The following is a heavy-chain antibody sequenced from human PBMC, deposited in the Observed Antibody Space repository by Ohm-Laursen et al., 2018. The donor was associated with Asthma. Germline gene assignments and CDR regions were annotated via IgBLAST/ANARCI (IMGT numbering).Heavy chain of an antibody. CDR2: MNPNSGNT. D-gene: IGHD4-23*01. CDR3: ARLGYGGNSGFDY. CDR1: GGTFSTYA. V-gene: IGHV1-8*02. Sequence: ASVKVSCKASGGTFSTYAFHWVRQAPGQGLEWMGWMNPNSGNTDYERKFQGRVTMTRNTSISTAYLELSSLSSEDTAVYYCARLGYGGNSGFDYWGQGTLVTVSS. J-gene: IGHJ4*02.